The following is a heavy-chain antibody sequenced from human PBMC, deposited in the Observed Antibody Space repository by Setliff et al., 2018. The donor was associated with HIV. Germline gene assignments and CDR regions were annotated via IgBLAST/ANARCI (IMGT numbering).Heavy chain of an antibody. D-gene: IGHD3-10*01. CDR3: ARGGGITWKSYSFDY. V-gene: IGHV4-34*01. Sequence: PSETLSLTCAVYGETFNDFYWSWIRQAPGKGLEWIGEIKPSEGTNNNPSLKSRVTVSVDTSKKQFSLKLTSVTAADTGVYYCARGGGITWKSYSFDYWGQGTLVTVSS. CDR1: GETFNDFY. CDR2: IKPSEGT. J-gene: IGHJ4*02.